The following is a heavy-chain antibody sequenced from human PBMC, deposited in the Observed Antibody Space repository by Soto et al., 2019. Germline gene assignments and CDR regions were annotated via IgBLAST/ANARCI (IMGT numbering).Heavy chain of an antibody. J-gene: IGHJ5*02. D-gene: IGHD6-13*01. CDR1: GYTFTSYG. V-gene: IGHV1-3*01. CDR2: INAANGDT. CDR3: VRRHVSATGIDWFDP. Sequence: ASVKVSCKATGYTFTSYGIHWVRQAPGQRLEWMGWINAANGDTKYSPKFQGRVTITRDTSASTAYMELSSLRSEDTAVYYCVRRHVSATGIDWFDPWGQGTLVTVSS.